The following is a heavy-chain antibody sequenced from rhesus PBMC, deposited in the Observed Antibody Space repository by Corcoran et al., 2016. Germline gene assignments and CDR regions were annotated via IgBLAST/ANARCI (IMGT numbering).Heavy chain of an antibody. D-gene: IGHD1-44*01. J-gene: IGHJ4*01. CDR1: GGSISSGYG. CDR3: ARIIGTYFDY. CDR2: IYGSIGST. V-gene: IGHV4S7*01. Sequence: QVQLPESGPGLVKPSETLSLTCAVSGGSISSGYGWSGIRQPPGKGLEWIGHIYGSIGSTYYNPSLKSRVTISKDTSKNQFSLKLSSVTAADTAVYYCARIIGTYFDYWGQGVLVTVSS.